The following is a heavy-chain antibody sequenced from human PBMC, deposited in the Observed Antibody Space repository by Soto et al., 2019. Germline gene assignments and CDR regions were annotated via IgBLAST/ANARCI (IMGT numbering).Heavy chain of an antibody. CDR1: GGSISSHA. CDR3: AREVGAGGPDSGYYYFAMDV. V-gene: IGHV1-69*17. J-gene: IGHJ6*01. CDR2: IVPSVPVT. D-gene: IGHD3-22*01. Sequence: QVQLVQSGAEVKKPGASVKVSCKASGGSISSHAICWVRQAPGQGLEWMGGIVPSVPVTNYAQNVEGRVMVTADQSTNSVQMELTSLRIEDTAVYFCAREVGAGGPDSGYYYFAMDVWGQGTSVPGSS.